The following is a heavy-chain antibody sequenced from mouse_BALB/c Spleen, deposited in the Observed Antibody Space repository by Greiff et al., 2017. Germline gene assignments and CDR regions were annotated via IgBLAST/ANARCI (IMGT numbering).Heavy chain of an antibody. V-gene: IGHV5-17*02. Sequence: EVQLVESGGGLVQPGGSRKLSCAASGFTFSSFGMHWVRQAPEKGLEWVAYISSGSSTIYYADTVKGRFTISRDNPKNTLFLQMTSLRSEDTAMYYCARGGHRYDDGYAMDYWGQGTSVTVSS. CDR3: ARGGHRYDDGYAMDY. D-gene: IGHD2-14*01. J-gene: IGHJ4*01. CDR1: GFTFSSFG. CDR2: ISSGSSTI.